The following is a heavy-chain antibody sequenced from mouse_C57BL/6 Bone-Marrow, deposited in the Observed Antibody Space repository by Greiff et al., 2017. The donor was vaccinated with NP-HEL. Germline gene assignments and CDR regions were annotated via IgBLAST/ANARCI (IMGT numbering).Heavy chain of an antibody. CDR1: GFTFSSYA. CDR2: ISDGGSYT. J-gene: IGHJ2*01. CDR3: ARREYGNLDY. D-gene: IGHD2-10*02. Sequence: EVKLMESGGGLVKPGGSLKLSCAASGFTFSSYAMSWVRQTPEKRLEWVATISDGGSYTYYPDNVKGRFTISRDNAKNNLYLQMSHLKSEDTAMYYCARREYGNLDYWGQGTTLTVSS. V-gene: IGHV5-4*03.